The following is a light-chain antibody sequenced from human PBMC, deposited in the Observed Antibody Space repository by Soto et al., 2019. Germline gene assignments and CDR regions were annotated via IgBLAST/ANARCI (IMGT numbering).Light chain of an antibody. CDR1: SSDVGGHTF. J-gene: IGLJ1*01. V-gene: IGLV2-11*01. Sequence: QSARTQPRSVSGSPGQSVTISCTGTSSDVGGHTFVSWYQLHPGTAPKLIIFDVSKRPSGVPDRFSGSKSGNTASLTISGLQAEDEADYHCCSYAGRNTYVFGTGTKVTVL. CDR2: DVS. CDR3: CSYAGRNTYV.